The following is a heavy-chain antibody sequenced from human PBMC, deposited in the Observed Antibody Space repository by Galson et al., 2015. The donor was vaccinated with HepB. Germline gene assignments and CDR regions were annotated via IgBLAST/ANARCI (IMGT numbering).Heavy chain of an antibody. D-gene: IGHD5-18*01. V-gene: IGHV1-18*04. CDR1: GYTFTSYG. CDR3: ARGVDTAMEGGNWFDP. Sequence: SVKVSCKASGYTFTSYGISWVRQAPGQGLEWMGWISAYNGNTNYAQKLQGRVTMTTDTSTSTAYMELRSLRSDDTAVYYCARGVDTAMEGGNWFDPWGQGTLVTVSS. CDR2: ISAYNGNT. J-gene: IGHJ5*02.